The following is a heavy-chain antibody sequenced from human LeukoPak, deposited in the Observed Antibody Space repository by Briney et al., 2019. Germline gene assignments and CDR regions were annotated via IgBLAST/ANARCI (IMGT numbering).Heavy chain of an antibody. V-gene: IGHV4-39*07. CDR1: GDSISSSNCY. J-gene: IGHJ4*02. CDR2: IYFSGGT. Sequence: SETLSLTCTVSGDSISSSNCYWGWIRQPPGKGLEWIGSIYFSGGTYYNASLRSRVTISVDTSKNQFSLKLSSVTAADTAVYYCARDGSSSWYSVWGQGTLVTVSS. D-gene: IGHD6-13*01. CDR3: ARDGSSSWYSV.